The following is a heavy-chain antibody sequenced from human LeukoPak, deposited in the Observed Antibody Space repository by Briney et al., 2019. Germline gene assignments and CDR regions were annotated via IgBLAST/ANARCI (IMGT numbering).Heavy chain of an antibody. CDR2: IGTAGDP. J-gene: IGHJ3*02. CDR1: GFTFSSYV. Sequence: PGGSLRLSRAASGFTFSSYVMHWVRQATGKGLDWVSAIGTAGDPYYPGSVKGRFTISRENAKNSLYLQMISLRAGDTAVYYCARGLRYCSGGSCYNSDAFDIWGQGTMVTVSS. V-gene: IGHV3-13*05. D-gene: IGHD2-15*01. CDR3: ARGLRYCSGGSCYNSDAFDI.